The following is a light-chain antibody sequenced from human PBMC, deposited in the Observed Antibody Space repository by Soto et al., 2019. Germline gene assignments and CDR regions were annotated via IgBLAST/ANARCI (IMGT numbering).Light chain of an antibody. CDR2: GAS. CDR3: QQYGSSSWT. CDR1: QSVSSSY. J-gene: IGKJ1*01. V-gene: IGKV3-20*01. Sequence: EIVLTQSPGTRSLSPGERATLSCRASQSVSSSYLAWYQHKPGQAPRLLIYGASSRATGIPGRFSGSGSGTDFTLTISRLEPEDFAVYYCQQYGSSSWTFGQGTKVDIK.